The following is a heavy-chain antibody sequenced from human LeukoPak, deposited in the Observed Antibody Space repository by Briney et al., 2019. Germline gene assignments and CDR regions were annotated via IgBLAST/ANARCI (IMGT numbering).Heavy chain of an antibody. Sequence: GGSLRLSCAASGFTFSSYWMHWVRQAPGKGLMWVSRVNTDGSHTNYADSVKGRFTISRDNVKNALYLQMNSLRAEDTAIYYCARGDLTFWGFPHWGQGALVTVSS. D-gene: IGHD7-27*01. V-gene: IGHV3-74*01. CDR1: GFTFSSYW. CDR2: VNTDGSHT. J-gene: IGHJ4*02. CDR3: ARGDLTFWGFPH.